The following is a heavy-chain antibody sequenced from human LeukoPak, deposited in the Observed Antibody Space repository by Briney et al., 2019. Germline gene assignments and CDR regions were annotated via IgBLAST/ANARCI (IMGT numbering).Heavy chain of an antibody. Sequence: GASVKVSCKASGYSFTSNVISWVRQAPGQGLEWMGWISAYNGNTNYAQKFQGRVTITADKSTSTAYMELSSLRSEDTAVYYCATYRQTGYYDSSGYYMVGAHYYYMDVWGKGTTVTVSS. CDR3: ATYRQTGYYDSSGYYMVGAHYYYMDV. V-gene: IGHV1-18*01. J-gene: IGHJ6*03. CDR1: GYSFTSNV. D-gene: IGHD3-22*01. CDR2: ISAYNGNT.